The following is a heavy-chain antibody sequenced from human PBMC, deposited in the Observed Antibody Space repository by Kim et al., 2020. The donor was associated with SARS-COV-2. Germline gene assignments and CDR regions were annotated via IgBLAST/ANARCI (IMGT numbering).Heavy chain of an antibody. D-gene: IGHD6-13*01. Sequence: GGSLRLSCAASGFTVSSNYMSWVRQAPGKGLEWVSVIYSGGSTYYADSVKGRFTISRHNSKNTLYLQMNSLRAEDTAVYYCARGSGPGTPGIAASGPFDYWGQGTLVTVSS. J-gene: IGHJ4*02. V-gene: IGHV3-53*04. CDR1: GFTVSSNY. CDR3: ARGSGPGTPGIAASGPFDY. CDR2: IYSGGST.